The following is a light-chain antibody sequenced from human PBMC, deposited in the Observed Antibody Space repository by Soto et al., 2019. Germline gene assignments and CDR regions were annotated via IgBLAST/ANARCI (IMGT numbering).Light chain of an antibody. V-gene: IGKV3-15*01. CDR2: DKS. Sequence: EIVLTQSPGTLSLSPWERATLSCRASQRVSSSYLAWYQQKPGQAPRLLIFDKSSRAPGGPARFSGSGTGTDVTLTINSLQSEDFGVFYCHQYNNWPPSTFGQGTRLEI. CDR3: HQYNNWPPST. CDR1: QRVSSSY. J-gene: IGKJ5*01.